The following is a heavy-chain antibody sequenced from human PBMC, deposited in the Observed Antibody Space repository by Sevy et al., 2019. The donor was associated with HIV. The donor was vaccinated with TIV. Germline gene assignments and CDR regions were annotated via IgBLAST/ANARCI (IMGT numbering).Heavy chain of an antibody. Sequence: GGSLRLSCAASGFTFSSFWMTWVRQAPGKGLEWVANINQDGSEIHYVDSVKGRFSISRDNAKNSLNLQMNSLRAEDTAVYYYPRALDAYSSYWGQGTLVTVSS. CDR3: PRALDAYSSY. J-gene: IGHJ4*02. CDR1: GFTFSSFW. V-gene: IGHV3-7*01. CDR2: INQDGSEI. D-gene: IGHD4-4*01.